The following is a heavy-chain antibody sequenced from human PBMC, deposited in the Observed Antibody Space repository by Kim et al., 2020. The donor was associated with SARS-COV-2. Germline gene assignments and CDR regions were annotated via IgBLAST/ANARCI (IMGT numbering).Heavy chain of an antibody. Sequence: SETLSLTCTGSGCTISRYYWGWIRQPPGKGLEWIGYMYYIGSTNYNPSLKRGVTISVDTSKNQFSLKLGSVPTADTAVYYCARGGNSGTLIDYWGQGTLVTVSS. D-gene: IGHD3-10*01. J-gene: IGHJ4*02. CDR1: GCTISRYY. CDR2: MYYIGST. CDR3: ARGGNSGTLIDY. V-gene: IGHV4-59*01.